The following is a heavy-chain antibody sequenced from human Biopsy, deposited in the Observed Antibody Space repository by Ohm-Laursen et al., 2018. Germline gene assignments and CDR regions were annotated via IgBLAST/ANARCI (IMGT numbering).Heavy chain of an antibody. CDR3: VRGVDYYDPYHYYALDV. CDR2: INHSGRT. J-gene: IGHJ6*02. D-gene: IGHD3-22*01. Sequence: GTLSLTCAVYGESFNGYYWSWIRRTPGKRLEWIGEINHSGRTNYNPSLKSRVTISVDTSKNQFSLKVRSVTAADTAVYYCVRGVDYYDPYHYYALDVWGQGTTVTVSS. V-gene: IGHV4-34*01. CDR1: GESFNGYY.